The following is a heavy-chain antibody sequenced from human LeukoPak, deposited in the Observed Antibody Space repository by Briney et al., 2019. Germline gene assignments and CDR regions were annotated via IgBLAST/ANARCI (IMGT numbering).Heavy chain of an antibody. D-gene: IGHD3-3*01. Sequence: SETLSLTCTVSGGSISSYYWSWIRQPPGKGLEWIGYIYYSGSTNYNPSLKSRVTISVDTSKNQSSLKLSSVTAADTAVYYCARHSRFLEWFPYWYYGMDVWGQGTTVTVSS. CDR2: IYYSGST. CDR3: ARHSRFLEWFPYWYYGMDV. CDR1: GGSISSYY. J-gene: IGHJ6*02. V-gene: IGHV4-59*08.